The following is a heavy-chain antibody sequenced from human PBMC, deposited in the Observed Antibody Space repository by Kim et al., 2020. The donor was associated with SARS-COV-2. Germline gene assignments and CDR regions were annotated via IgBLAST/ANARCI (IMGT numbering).Heavy chain of an antibody. V-gene: IGHV4-4*07. CDR2: LRSEGNA. CDR3: ARTVVPADPGAFDV. Sequence: SETLSLTCTVSGGSVSSYHWSWIRRPAGKGLEWIGRLRSEGNADYNPSLRSRLTMSVDTSKNQFSLNLTSVTAAEAAVYYCARTVVPADPGAFDVWGQGT. D-gene: IGHD2-2*01. J-gene: IGHJ3*01. CDR1: GGSVSSYH.